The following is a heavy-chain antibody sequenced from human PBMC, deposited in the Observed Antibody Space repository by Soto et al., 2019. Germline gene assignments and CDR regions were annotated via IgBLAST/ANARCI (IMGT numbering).Heavy chain of an antibody. CDR1: GFTFNTYG. V-gene: IGHV3-33*01. Sequence: QVQVVESGGGVVQPGRSLRLSCAASGFTFNTYGMHWVRQAPGKGLECVAVIWYDENNKYYADSVKGRFTIARANSKNALYMQMNSLRGEDTAVYYCARDKGGGAVVPDYWGQGTLVTVSS. CDR2: IWYDENNK. D-gene: IGHD6-19*01. J-gene: IGHJ4*02. CDR3: ARDKGGGAVVPDY.